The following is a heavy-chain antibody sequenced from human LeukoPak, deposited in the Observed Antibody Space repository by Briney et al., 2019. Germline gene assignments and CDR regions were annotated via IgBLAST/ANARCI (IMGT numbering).Heavy chain of an antibody. CDR1: GFTFSSYW. Sequence: GGTLRLSCAASGFTFSSYWMSWVRQAPGKGLEWVANIKQDGSEKYYVDSVKGRFTISRDNAKNSLYLQMNSLRAEDTAVYYCARPGYCSGDTCYVAFDIWGQGTMVTVSS. D-gene: IGHD2-15*01. V-gene: IGHV3-7*01. CDR3: ARPGYCSGDTCYVAFDI. J-gene: IGHJ3*02. CDR2: IKQDGSEK.